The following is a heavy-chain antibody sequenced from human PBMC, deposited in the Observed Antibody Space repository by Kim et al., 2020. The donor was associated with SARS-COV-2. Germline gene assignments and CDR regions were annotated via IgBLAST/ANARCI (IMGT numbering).Heavy chain of an antibody. CDR3: ARYIVPAASMFDP. J-gene: IGHJ5*02. V-gene: IGHV4-59*01. Sequence: YNPPPKSRVTISVDTSKNQFSLKLSSVTAADTAVYYCARYIVPAASMFDPWGQGTLVTVSS. D-gene: IGHD2-2*01.